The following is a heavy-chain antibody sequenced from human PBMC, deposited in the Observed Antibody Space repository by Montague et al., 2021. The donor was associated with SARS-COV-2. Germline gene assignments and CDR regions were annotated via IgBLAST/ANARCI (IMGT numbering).Heavy chain of an antibody. CDR2: FYDGGST. CDR1: GDSMNSYF. CDR3: VVVPLGPRGRGFDY. J-gene: IGHJ4*02. D-gene: IGHD2-15*01. V-gene: IGHV4-59*12. Sequence: SETLSLTCKVSGDSMNSYFWNWIRQPPGKGLEWIGSFYDGGSTNYNPSLKSRVTISVDTSKNQFSLKLSSVTAADTAVYYCVVVPLGPRGRGFDYWGQGTLVTVSS.